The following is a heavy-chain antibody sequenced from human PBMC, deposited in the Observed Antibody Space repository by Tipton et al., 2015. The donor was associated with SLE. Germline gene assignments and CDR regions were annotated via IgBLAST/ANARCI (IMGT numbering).Heavy chain of an antibody. J-gene: IGHJ4*02. V-gene: IGHV4-31*03. Sequence: TLSLTCTVSGDSINSRGYYWTWIRQHPGKGLEWIGYFYSTGNTYYYPSLRSRVTISVDTSQNQFSLKLTSVTAADTAIYYFARSFVVLPVFDYWGQGSLVTVSS. CDR2: FYSTGNT. CDR3: ARSFVVLPVFDY. CDR1: GDSINSRGYY. D-gene: IGHD2-15*01.